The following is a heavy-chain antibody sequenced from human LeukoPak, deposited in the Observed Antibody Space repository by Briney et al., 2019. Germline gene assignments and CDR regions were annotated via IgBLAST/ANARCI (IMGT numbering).Heavy chain of an antibody. D-gene: IGHD2-8*02. CDR3: TRSAGWWSLDY. J-gene: IGHJ4*02. V-gene: IGHV4-4*02. CDR2: ISHTGST. CDR1: GDSISNSFW. Sequence: SETLSLTCTVSGDSISNSFWWSWVRQPPGKGLDWIGEISHTGSTKYNPSLKNRVTISRDSSKNQFSLKLNSVTAADTATYYCTRSAGWWSLDYWGQGALVTISS.